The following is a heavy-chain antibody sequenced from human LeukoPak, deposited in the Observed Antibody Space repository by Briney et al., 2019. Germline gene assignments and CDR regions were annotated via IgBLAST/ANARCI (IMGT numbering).Heavy chain of an antibody. V-gene: IGHV4-59*01. Sequence: PSETLSLTCTVSGASISSYYWSWIRQPPGKGLEWIGDIYYSGSIKYNPSLKSRVTMSVDTSKNQFSLKLSSVTAADTAIYYCARESPSGYYNRPIDYWGQGTLVTVSS. J-gene: IGHJ4*02. CDR2: IYYSGSI. CDR1: GASISSYY. CDR3: ARESPSGYYNRPIDY. D-gene: IGHD3-22*01.